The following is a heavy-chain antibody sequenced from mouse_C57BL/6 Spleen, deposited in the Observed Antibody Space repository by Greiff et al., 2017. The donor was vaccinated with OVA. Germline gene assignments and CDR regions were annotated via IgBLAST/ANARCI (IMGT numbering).Heavy chain of an antibody. CDR1: EYEFPSHD. J-gene: IGHJ4*01. Sequence: EVKVVESGGGLVQPGESLKLSCESTEYEFPSHDMSWVRKTPEKWLELVAAINSDGGSTYYPDTMERRFIISRDTTKKTLYLQMSSLRAEDTALYYGARGGYYGSSAMDYWGQGTSVTVSS. D-gene: IGHD1-1*01. CDR2: INSDGGST. V-gene: IGHV5-2*01. CDR3: ARGGYYGSSAMDY.